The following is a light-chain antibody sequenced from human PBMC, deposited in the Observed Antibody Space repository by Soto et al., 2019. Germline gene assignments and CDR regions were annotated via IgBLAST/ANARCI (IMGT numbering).Light chain of an antibody. CDR3: QQYTDWPLT. V-gene: IGKV3D-15*01. J-gene: IGKJ1*01. CDR1: QSVSNY. CDR2: GAS. Sequence: EIVVTQSPGTLSLSPGERATVSCRASQSVSNYLAWYQQKPGQAPRLLIYGASTRATGIPDRFSGSGSGTEFTLTISRLEPEDFAVYYCQQYTDWPLTFGQGTKVDIK.